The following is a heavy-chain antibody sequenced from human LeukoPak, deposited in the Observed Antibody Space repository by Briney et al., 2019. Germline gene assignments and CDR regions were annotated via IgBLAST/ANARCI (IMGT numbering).Heavy chain of an antibody. D-gene: IGHD3-3*01. CDR2: INPNSGGT. CDR1: GYTFTDYY. CDR3: ATGGPTFLEWLLNDY. J-gene: IGHJ4*02. Sequence: GASVKVSCKASGYTFTDYYMHWVRQAPGQGLEWMGWINPNSGGTNYAQKFQGRVTMTRDTSISTAYMELSRLRSDDTAVYYCATGGPTFLEWLLNDYWGQGTLVTVSS. V-gene: IGHV1-2*02.